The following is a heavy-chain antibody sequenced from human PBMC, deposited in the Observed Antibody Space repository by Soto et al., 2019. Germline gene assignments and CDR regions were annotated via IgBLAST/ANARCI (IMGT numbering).Heavy chain of an antibody. V-gene: IGHV4-59*08. Sequence: SETLSLTCTVSGGSISSYYWSWIRQPTGKGLEWIGYIYYSGSTNYNPSLKSRVTISVDTSKNQFSLKLSSVTAADTAVYYCARRYSSAFDIWGQGTTVTVSS. D-gene: IGHD1-1*01. CDR3: ARRYSSAFDI. CDR2: IYYSGST. J-gene: IGHJ3*02. CDR1: GGSISSYY.